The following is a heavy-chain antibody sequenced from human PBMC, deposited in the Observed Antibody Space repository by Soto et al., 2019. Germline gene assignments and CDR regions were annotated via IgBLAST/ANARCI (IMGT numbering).Heavy chain of an antibody. CDR3: LRHAAYRTALYERFDT. Sequence: GGSPRLSCEGSGFTFSSYSMNWVRQTPGKGLERVSDISSSSATIYYADSVKGRFTISRDNARNSLSLQVNRLRGEGTPVYFSLRHAAYRTALYERFDTWAQETLLTVSS. V-gene: IGHV3-48*01. J-gene: IGHJ5*02. CDR1: GFTFSSYS. CDR2: ISSSSATI. D-gene: IGHD2-8*02.